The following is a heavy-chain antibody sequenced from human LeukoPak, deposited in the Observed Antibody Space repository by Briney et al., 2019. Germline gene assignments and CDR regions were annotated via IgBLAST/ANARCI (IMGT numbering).Heavy chain of an antibody. CDR1: GFTFSSYW. CDR3: ARDPLLYYDFWSGYTSYLDY. Sequence: GGSLRLSCAASGFTFSSYWMSWVRQAPGKGLEWVSSISSSSSYIYYADSVKGRFTISRDNAKNSLYLQMNSLRAEDTAVYYCARDPLLYYDFWSGYTSYLDYWGQGTLVTVSS. J-gene: IGHJ4*02. D-gene: IGHD3-3*01. CDR2: ISSSSSYI. V-gene: IGHV3-21*01.